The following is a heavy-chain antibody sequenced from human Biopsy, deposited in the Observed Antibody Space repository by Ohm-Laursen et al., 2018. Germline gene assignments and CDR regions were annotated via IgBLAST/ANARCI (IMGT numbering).Heavy chain of an antibody. D-gene: IGHD3-10*01. CDR1: GVTLSGYG. CDR3: ATELLPPGVGGPWIDS. V-gene: IGHV3-21*06. Sequence: SLRLSCAASGVTLSGYGMNWVRQAPGKGLEWVSSISASSSYIYYADSVKGRFTVSRDNTKNTLYLQMNSLRAADTAIYFCATELLPPGVGGPWIDSWGQGTPVTVSS. J-gene: IGHJ5*01. CDR2: ISASSSYI.